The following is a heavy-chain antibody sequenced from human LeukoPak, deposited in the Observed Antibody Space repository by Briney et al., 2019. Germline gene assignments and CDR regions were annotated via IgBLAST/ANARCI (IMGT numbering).Heavy chain of an antibody. CDR1: VYTFTGYY. J-gene: IGHJ5*02. Sequence: ASLKVSCKASVYTFTGYYMHWVRQAPGQGLEWMGWINPNSGGTNYAQKFQGRVTMTRDTSISTAYMELSRLRSDDTAVYYCARDTAMVTYWFDPWAREPWSPSPQ. D-gene: IGHD5-18*01. V-gene: IGHV1-2*02. CDR3: ARDTAMVTYWFDP. CDR2: INPNSGGT.